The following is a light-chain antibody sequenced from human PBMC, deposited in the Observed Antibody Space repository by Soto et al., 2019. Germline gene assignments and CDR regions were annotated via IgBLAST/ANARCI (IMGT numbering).Light chain of an antibody. CDR1: QSISNS. J-gene: IGKJ5*01. CDR3: QQYNSLIT. V-gene: IGKV1-5*03. CDR2: KAS. Sequence: DIQMTQSPSTLSASVGDRVTITCRASQSISNSLAWYQQKPGDAPKLLIYKASNLENGVPSRFSGSGSGTEFTLTLSSLQPDDFATYYCQQYNSLITFGQGTRLEIK.